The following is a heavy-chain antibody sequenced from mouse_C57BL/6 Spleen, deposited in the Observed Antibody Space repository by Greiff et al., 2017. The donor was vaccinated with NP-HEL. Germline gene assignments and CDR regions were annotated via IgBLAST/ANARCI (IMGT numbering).Heavy chain of an antibody. D-gene: IGHD1-1*01. V-gene: IGHV1-50*01. J-gene: IGHJ2*01. Sequence: QVQLQQPGAELVKPGASVKLSCKASGYTFTSYWMQWVKQRPGQGLEWIGEIDPSDSYTNYNQKFKGKATLTVDTSSSTAYMQLSSLTSEDSAVYYCAKTVPGDYFDYWGQGTTLTVSS. CDR1: GYTFTSYW. CDR2: IDPSDSYT. CDR3: AKTVPGDYFDY.